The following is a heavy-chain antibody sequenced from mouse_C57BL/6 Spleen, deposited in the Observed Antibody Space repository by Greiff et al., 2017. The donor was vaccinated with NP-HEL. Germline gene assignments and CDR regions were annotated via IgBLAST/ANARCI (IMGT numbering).Heavy chain of an antibody. D-gene: IGHD2-4*01. CDR2: ISSGSSTI. CDR3: ARKDYSGYFDY. Sequence: EVKLVESGGGLVKPGGSLKLSCAASGFTFSDYGMHWVRQAPEKGLEWVAYISSGSSTIYYADTVKGRFTISRDNAKNTLFLQMTSLRSEDTARYYCARKDYSGYFDYWGQGTTLTVSS. V-gene: IGHV5-17*01. CDR1: GFTFSDYG. J-gene: IGHJ2*01.